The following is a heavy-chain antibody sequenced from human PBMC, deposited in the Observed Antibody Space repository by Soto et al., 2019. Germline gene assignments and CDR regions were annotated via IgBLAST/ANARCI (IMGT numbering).Heavy chain of an antibody. V-gene: IGHV4-34*01. D-gene: IGHD3-3*01. CDR3: ARCAYYDFWSGPRGKGMDV. CDR1: GGSFSGYY. Sequence: SETLSLTCAVYGGSFSGYYWSWIRQPPGKGLEWIGEINHSGSTNYNPSLKSRVTISVDTSKNQFSLKLSSVTAADTAVYYCARCAYYDFWSGPRGKGMDVWGQATTVPV. J-gene: IGHJ6*01. CDR2: INHSGST.